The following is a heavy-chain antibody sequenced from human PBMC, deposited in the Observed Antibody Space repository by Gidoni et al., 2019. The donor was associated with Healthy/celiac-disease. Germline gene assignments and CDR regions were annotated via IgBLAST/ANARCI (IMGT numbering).Heavy chain of an antibody. CDR2: VDPEDGET. D-gene: IGHD6-19*01. Sequence: ELQPVQSGAGVKKPGATVRISCKVSGYPFTDYYMHWVQQAPGKGLEWLGLVDPEDGETIYAEKFQGRATITADTSTDTAYMELSSLRSEDTAVYYCATEGAVAGITGFDYWGQGTLVTVSS. V-gene: IGHV1-69-2*01. CDR1: GYPFTDYY. J-gene: IGHJ4*02. CDR3: ATEGAVAGITGFDY.